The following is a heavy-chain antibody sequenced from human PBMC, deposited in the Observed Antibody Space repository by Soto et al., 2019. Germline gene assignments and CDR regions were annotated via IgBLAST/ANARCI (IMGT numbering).Heavy chain of an antibody. V-gene: IGHV4-59*01. CDR3: ARDYYGSGEGGWFDP. Sequence: QVQLQESGPGLVKPSETLSLTCTVSGGSISSYYWSWIRQPPGKGLEWIGYISYSGSTNYNPSLKRRVTISVDTSKNQFSLKLRSVTAADTAVYYCARDYYGSGEGGWFDPWGQGTLVTVSS. CDR1: GGSISSYY. J-gene: IGHJ5*02. CDR2: ISYSGST. D-gene: IGHD3-10*01.